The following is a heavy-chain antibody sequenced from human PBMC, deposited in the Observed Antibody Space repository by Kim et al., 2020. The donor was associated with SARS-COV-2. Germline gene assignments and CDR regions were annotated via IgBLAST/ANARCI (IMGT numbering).Heavy chain of an antibody. CDR3: AGQNYYGSGSPYPFDY. Sequence: SETLSLTCTVSGGSISSYYWSWIRQPPGKGLEWIGYIYYSGSTNYNPSLKSRVTISVDTSKNQFSLKLSSVTAADTAVYYCAGQNYYGSGSPYPFDYWGQGTLVTVSS. CDR2: IYYSGST. CDR1: GGSISSYY. J-gene: IGHJ4*02. D-gene: IGHD3-10*01. V-gene: IGHV4-59*01.